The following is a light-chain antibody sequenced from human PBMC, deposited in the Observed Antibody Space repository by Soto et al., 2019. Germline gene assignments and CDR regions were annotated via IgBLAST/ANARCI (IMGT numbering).Light chain of an antibody. J-gene: IGKJ1*01. V-gene: IGKV2-30*01. CDR3: MQGTHWPPT. CDR1: QSLVYSDGNAY. Sequence: DVVMTQSPLSLPVTLGQPASISCRSSQSLVYSDGNAYLSRFQQRPGQSPRRLIYKASNRDSGVPERFSGSGSGTDFTLPINRVEAEDVGIYYCMQGTHWPPTFGRGTRVEI. CDR2: KAS.